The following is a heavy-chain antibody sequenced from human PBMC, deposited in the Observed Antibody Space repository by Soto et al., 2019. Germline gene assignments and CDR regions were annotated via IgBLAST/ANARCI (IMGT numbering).Heavy chain of an antibody. CDR3: AVRMTGAFDV. Sequence: VQLVESGGGLVKPGGSLRLSCSASGFTFGASSINWVRQAPGKGLEWVSSISRDSDSIYYEDSVKGRFTISRDNAKNSLYLQMNSLRAEDTALYFCAVRMTGAFDVWGQGTMVTVSS. J-gene: IGHJ3*01. D-gene: IGHD3-9*01. CDR1: GFTFGASS. V-gene: IGHV3-21*06. CDR2: ISRDSDSI.